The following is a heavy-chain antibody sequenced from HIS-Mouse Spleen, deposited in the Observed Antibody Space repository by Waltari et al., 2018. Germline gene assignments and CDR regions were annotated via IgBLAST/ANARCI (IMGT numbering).Heavy chain of an antibody. CDR1: GFTFSSYG. CDR2: ISYDGSNR. J-gene: IGHJ4*02. Sequence: QVQLVESGGGVVQPGRSLRLSCAASGFTFSSYGMHWVRQAPGKGRGWVAVISYDGSNRDYADSVKGRFTSSRDNSKNTLYLQMNSLRAEDTAVYYCAKDKHHAFDYWGQGTLVTVSS. V-gene: IGHV3-30*18. CDR3: AKDKHHAFDY.